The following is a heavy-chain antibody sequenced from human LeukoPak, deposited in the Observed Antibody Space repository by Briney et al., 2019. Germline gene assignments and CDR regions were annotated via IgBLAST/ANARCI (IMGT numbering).Heavy chain of an antibody. CDR2: MNPNSGNT. CDR1: GYTFTSYD. V-gene: IGHV1-8*01. D-gene: IGHD3-3*01. J-gene: IGHJ4*02. CDR3: ARDLPRITIFGVVGDY. Sequence: ASVKVSCKASGYTFTSYDINWVRQATGQGLEWMGWMNPNSGNTGYAQKFQGRVTMTTDTSTSTAYMELRSLRSDDTAVYYCARDLPRITIFGVVGDYWGQGTLVTVSS.